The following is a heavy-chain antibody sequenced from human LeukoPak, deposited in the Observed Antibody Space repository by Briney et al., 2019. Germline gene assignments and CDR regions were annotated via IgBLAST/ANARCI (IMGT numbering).Heavy chain of an antibody. J-gene: IGHJ4*02. CDR2: IRSNGYGGIT. V-gene: IGHV3-49*04. CDR1: GFTFSDYA. D-gene: IGHD2-2*01. CDR3: TTVRDVTVPDAVGTHLR. Sequence: PGRSLRLSCTASGFTFSDYAMSWVRQAPGKGLEWVGFIRSNGYGGITEYAASVKGRFTISRDDSKNTLYLQMTSLETVDTAVYYCTTVRDVTVPDAVGTHLRWGQGTLVTVSS.